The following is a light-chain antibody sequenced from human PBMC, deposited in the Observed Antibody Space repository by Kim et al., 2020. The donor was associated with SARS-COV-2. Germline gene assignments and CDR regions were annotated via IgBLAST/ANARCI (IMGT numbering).Light chain of an antibody. CDR1: QVFGISY. J-gene: IGKJ1*01. CDR3: QLYADSRWT. Sequence: DIVLTQSPGTLSLSPGERATLSCRTSQVFGISYVAWFQQKPGQAPRLLIYGASNRATGIPDRFTGSGSGTDFTLSIIGLEPEDFAVYYCQLYADSRWTFGQGTKLEIK. CDR2: GAS. V-gene: IGKV3-20*01.